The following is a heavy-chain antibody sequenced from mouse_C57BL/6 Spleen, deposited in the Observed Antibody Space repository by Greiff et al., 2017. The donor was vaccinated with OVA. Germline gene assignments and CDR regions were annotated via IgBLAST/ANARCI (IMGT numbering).Heavy chain of an antibody. CDR1: GFTFSDYG. J-gene: IGHJ4*01. CDR2: ISSGSSTI. D-gene: IGHD1-1*01. V-gene: IGHV5-17*01. Sequence: EVNLVESGGGLVKPGGSLKLSCAASGFTFSDYGMHWVRQAPEKGLEWVAYISSGSSTIYYADTVKGRFTISRDNAKNTLFLQMTSLRSEDTAMYYCARGGYYGSSYLYAMDYWGQGTSVTVSS. CDR3: ARGGYYGSSYLYAMDY.